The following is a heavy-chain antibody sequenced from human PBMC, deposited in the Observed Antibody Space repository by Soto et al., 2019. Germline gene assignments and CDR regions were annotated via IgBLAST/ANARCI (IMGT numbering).Heavy chain of an antibody. CDR2: ISGSGGST. Sequence: AGGSLRLSCAASGVTFSSYAMSWVRQAPGKGLEWVSAISGSGGSTYYADSVKGRFTISRDNSKNTLYLQMNSLRAEDTAVYYCAKHKLRGHYGMDVWGQGTTVTVSS. V-gene: IGHV3-23*01. CDR3: AKHKLRGHYGMDV. D-gene: IGHD2-15*01. CDR1: GVTFSSYA. J-gene: IGHJ6*02.